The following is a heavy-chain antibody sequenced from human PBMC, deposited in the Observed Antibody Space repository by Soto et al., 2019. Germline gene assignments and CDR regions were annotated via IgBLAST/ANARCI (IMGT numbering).Heavy chain of an antibody. CDR2: ISGSDGST. J-gene: IGHJ4*02. Sequence: EVQLLESGGGLVQPGGSLRLSCAASGFTFSSYAMSWVRQAPGKGLEWVSVISGSDGSTYYADSVKGRFTISRDNSKNTLYLEMNSLRAEDTAVDYCVRRSSGWYFDYWGQGTLVTVSS. D-gene: IGHD6-19*01. V-gene: IGHV3-23*01. CDR3: VRRSSGWYFDY. CDR1: GFTFSSYA.